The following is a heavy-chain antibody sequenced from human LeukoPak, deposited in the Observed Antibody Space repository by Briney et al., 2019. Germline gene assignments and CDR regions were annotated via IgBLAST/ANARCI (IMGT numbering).Heavy chain of an antibody. D-gene: IGHD3-10*01. V-gene: IGHV3-64*02. J-gene: IGHJ4*02. Sequence: GGSLRLSCGGSEFIFRAYAMPWVRQAPGRGLEYVAGINTNGGSPHYAESVKGRFTISRDNSKNTLYLQMGSLRTEDTALYYCAREGVLLWFGDANFDYWGQGTLVTVSS. CDR1: EFIFRAYA. CDR3: AREGVLLWFGDANFDY. CDR2: INTNGGSP.